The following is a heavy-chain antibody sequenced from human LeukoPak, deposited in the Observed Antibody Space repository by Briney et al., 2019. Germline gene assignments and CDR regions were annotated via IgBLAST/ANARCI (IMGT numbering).Heavy chain of an antibody. CDR1: GFTFSSYA. CDR3: VRDPTTVTTTYFDH. D-gene: IGHD4-17*01. J-gene: IGHJ4*02. CDR2: LSSSGGST. Sequence: PGGSLRLSCAASGFTFSSYAMSWVRQAPGKGLEWVSGLSSSGGSTYYADSVKGRFTISRDISKNTVYLQMNSLRIEDTAVYYCVRDPTTVTTTYFDHWGQGTLVTVSP. V-gene: IGHV3-23*01.